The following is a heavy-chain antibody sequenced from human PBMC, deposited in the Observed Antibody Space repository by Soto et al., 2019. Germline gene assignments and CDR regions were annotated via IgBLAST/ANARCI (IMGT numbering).Heavy chain of an antibody. Sequence: QVQLVQSGAEEKKPGASVKVSCKASGYTFTSYGIQWVRQAPGQRLEWMGWINAGNGNTKYSQKFQGRVTITRDTSASTAYMELSSLRSEDTAVYYCARADGPGFVGHWGQGTLFTVSS. V-gene: IGHV1-3*05. CDR2: INAGNGNT. CDR1: GYTFTSYG. CDR3: ARADGPGFVGH. J-gene: IGHJ4*02. D-gene: IGHD2-2*01.